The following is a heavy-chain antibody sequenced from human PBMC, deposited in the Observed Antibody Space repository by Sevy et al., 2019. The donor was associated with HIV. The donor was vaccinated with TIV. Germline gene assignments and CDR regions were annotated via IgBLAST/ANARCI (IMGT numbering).Heavy chain of an antibody. Sequence: GGSLRLSCAASGVTPSTYGMHWVRQAPGKGLEWVAVIGYDGSNIYYADSVKGRFTISRDSSKNTLCLQMDSLRAEDTAIYYCARDPRLYGDYFPAYFDYWGQGTLVTVSS. D-gene: IGHD2-15*01. CDR2: IGYDGSNI. CDR3: ARDPRLYGDYFPAYFDY. J-gene: IGHJ4*02. V-gene: IGHV3-33*01. CDR1: GVTPSTYG.